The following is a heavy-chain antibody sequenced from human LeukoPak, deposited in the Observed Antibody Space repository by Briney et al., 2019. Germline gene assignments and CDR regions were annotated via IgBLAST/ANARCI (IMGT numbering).Heavy chain of an antibody. J-gene: IGHJ6*02. Sequence: SETLSLTCAVSGGSISSSNWWSWVRQPPGKGLEWIGEIYHSGSTNYNPSLKSRVTISADTSKNQFSLKLSSVTAADTAVYYCARHVDGYYYYGMDVWGQGTTVTVSS. CDR3: ARHVDGYYYYGMDV. V-gene: IGHV4-4*02. D-gene: IGHD2-15*01. CDR2: IYHSGST. CDR1: GGSISSSNW.